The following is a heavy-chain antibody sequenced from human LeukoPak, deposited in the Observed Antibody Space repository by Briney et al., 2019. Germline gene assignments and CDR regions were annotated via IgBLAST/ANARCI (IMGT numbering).Heavy chain of an antibody. CDR1: GFSFISYG. CDR3: AKRPSDYGDYVSYFDH. CDR2: ISDDGRRK. J-gene: IGHJ4*02. D-gene: IGHD4-17*01. Sequence: GSLRLSCAASGFSFISYGMHWVRQAPGKGLEWVGVISDDGRRKDYADSVKGRFTISRDNSKDTLYLQMNSLRAEDTAVYYCAKRPSDYGDYVSYFDHWGQGTLVTVSS. V-gene: IGHV3-30*18.